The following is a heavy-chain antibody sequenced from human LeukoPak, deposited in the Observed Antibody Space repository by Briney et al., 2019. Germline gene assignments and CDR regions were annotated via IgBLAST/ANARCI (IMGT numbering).Heavy chain of an antibody. V-gene: IGHV4-59*04. Sequence: SETLSLTCTVSGGSISSYYWSWIRQPPGKGLEWIGYIYHSGSTYYNPSLKSRVTISVDRSKNQFSLKLSSVTAADTAVYYCASRSTMVRGAYDYWGQGTLVTVSS. J-gene: IGHJ4*02. CDR3: ASRSTMVRGAYDY. CDR1: GGSISSYY. CDR2: IYHSGST. D-gene: IGHD3-10*01.